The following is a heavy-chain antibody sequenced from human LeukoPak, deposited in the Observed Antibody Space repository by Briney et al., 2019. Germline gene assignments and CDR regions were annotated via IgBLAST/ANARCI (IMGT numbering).Heavy chain of an antibody. CDR2: INPNSGGT. D-gene: IGHD6-25*01. J-gene: IGHJ4*02. V-gene: IGHV1-2*02. Sequence: ASVKVSCKASGYTFTGYYMHWVRQAPGQGLEWMGWINPNSGGTNYAQKFQGRVTMTRDTSISTAYMELSRLRSDDAAVYYCARGVEYSSGNPYYFDYWGQGTLVTVSS. CDR3: ARGVEYSSGNPYYFDY. CDR1: GYTFTGYY.